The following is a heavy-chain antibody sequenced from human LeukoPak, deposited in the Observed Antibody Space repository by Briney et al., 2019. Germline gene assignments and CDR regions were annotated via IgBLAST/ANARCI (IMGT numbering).Heavy chain of an antibody. CDR1: GGSISSSSYY. Sequence: SETLSLTCTVSGGSISSSSYYWGWIRPPPGKGLEWIGSIYYSGSTYYNPSLKSRVTISVDTSKNQFSLKLSSVTAADTAVYYCARQGEYYDILTGRNWFDPWGQGTLVTVSS. V-gene: IGHV4-39*01. D-gene: IGHD3-9*01. CDR3: ARQGEYYDILTGRNWFDP. J-gene: IGHJ5*02. CDR2: IYYSGST.